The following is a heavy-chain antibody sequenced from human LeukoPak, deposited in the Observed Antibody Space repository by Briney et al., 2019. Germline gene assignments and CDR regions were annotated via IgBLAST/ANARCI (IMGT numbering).Heavy chain of an antibody. CDR3: AKVGVIGGGAFDI. Sequence: PGGSLRLSCAASGFTFSSYAMSWVRQAPGKGLEWVSAITGSSGGTYYADSAKGRFTISRDNSKNTLSLQMNSLRADDTAIYYCAKVGVIGGGAFDIWGQGTMVTVSS. V-gene: IGHV3-23*01. D-gene: IGHD3-22*01. CDR1: GFTFSSYA. J-gene: IGHJ3*02. CDR2: ITGSSGGT.